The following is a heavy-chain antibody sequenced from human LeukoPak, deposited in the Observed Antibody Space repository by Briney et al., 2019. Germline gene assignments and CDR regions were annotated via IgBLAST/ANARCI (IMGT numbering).Heavy chain of an antibody. J-gene: IGHJ4*02. Sequence: SETLSLTCTVSGDSISRNGHFWGWIRQPPGKGLEWIGIIDYSGSTYYNPSLKSRVAISVDTSTNQFSLNLISVTAADTALYYCARQPALTTWPNVISDYWGQGTLVTVSS. CDR2: IDYSGST. D-gene: IGHD2/OR15-2a*01. CDR3: ARQPALTTWPNVISDY. V-gene: IGHV4-39*01. CDR1: GDSISRNGHF.